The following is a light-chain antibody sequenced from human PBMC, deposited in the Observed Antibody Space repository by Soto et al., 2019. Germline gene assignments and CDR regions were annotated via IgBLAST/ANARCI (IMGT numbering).Light chain of an antibody. V-gene: IGKV3-20*01. CDR1: ESVSRNY. J-gene: IGKJ2*01. CDR3: QQYGRSLFT. CDR2: ATF. Sequence: EVVLTQSPVTLSLSPGERATLSCRASESVSRNYLAWYQQRPGQAPRLLIYATFTRATGIPDRFSGSGSGTDFTLSISRLEPEDAAVYYCQQYGRSLFTFGQGTKVDIK.